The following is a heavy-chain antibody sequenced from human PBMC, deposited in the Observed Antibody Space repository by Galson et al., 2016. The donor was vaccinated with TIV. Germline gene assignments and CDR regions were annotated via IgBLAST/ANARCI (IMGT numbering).Heavy chain of an antibody. CDR1: GFTFSSFA. Sequence: SLRLSCAASGFTFSSFATTWVRQAPGKGLEWLSTIRPSATRTYYSDSVKDRFTTSRDDSSNTLFLQMNSLRAEDTAMYFCARETGGSGWYTVDYWGQGALVIVSS. D-gene: IGHD6-19*01. CDR3: ARETGGSGWYTVDY. V-gene: IGHV3-23*01. J-gene: IGHJ4*02. CDR2: IRPSATRT.